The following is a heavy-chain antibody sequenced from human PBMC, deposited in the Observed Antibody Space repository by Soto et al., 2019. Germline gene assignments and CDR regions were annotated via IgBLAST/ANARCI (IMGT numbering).Heavy chain of an antibody. Sequence: PGGSLRLSCAASGFTFSSYSMNWVRQAPGKGLEWVSSISSSSSYIYYADSVKGRFTISRDNAKNSLYLQMNSLRAEDTAVYYCARDPEPEDIVVVVAANGWGQGTLVTVSS. CDR2: ISSSSSYI. CDR1: GFTFSSYS. D-gene: IGHD2-15*01. CDR3: ARDPEPEDIVVVVAANG. V-gene: IGHV3-21*01. J-gene: IGHJ4*02.